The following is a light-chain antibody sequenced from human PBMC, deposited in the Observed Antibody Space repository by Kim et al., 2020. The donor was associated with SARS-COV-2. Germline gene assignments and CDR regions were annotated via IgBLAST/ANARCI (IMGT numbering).Light chain of an antibody. Sequence: SSELTQDPAVSVALRQTVRITCQGDSLRSYYASWYQQKPGQAPVLVIYGKNNRPSGIPYRFSGSSSGNTASLTITGAQAEDEADYYCNSRDSSGNHLVFGGGTQMTVL. J-gene: IGLJ2*01. CDR2: GKN. V-gene: IGLV3-19*01. CDR1: SLRSYY. CDR3: NSRDSSGNHLV.